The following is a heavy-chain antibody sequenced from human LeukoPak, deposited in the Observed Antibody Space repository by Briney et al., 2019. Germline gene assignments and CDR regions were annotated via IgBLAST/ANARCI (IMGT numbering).Heavy chain of an antibody. J-gene: IGHJ6*02. CDR1: GYTFTSYA. CDR2: INTNTGNP. V-gene: IGHV7-4-1*02. D-gene: IGHD2-15*01. Sequence: ASVKVSCKASGYTFTSYAMNWVRQAPGQGLEWMGWINTNTGNPTYAQGFTGRFVFSLDTSVSTAYLQISSLKAEDTAVYYCARDLSDSLNYYYYYGMDVWGQGTTVTVSS. CDR3: ARDLSDSLNYYYYYGMDV.